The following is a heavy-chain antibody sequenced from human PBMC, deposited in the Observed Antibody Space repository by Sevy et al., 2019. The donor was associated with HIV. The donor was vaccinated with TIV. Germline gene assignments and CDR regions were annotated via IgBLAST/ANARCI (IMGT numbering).Heavy chain of an antibody. CDR1: GYTFTDYF. J-gene: IGHJ4*02. CDR3: ASPGGYRYGSLLDN. D-gene: IGHD5-18*01. V-gene: IGHV1-2*02. Sequence: ASVKVSCKASGYTFTDYFMHWVRQAPGQGLEWMGWINPNSGDTKYAQKFQGRVTVTRDTSIRTAYMKLSSLRFDDTAVYSCASPGGYRYGSLLDNWGQGTLVTVSS. CDR2: INPNSGDT.